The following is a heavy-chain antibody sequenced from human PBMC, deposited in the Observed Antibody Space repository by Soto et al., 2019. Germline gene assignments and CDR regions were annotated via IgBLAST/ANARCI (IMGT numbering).Heavy chain of an antibody. CDR1: GYGFTCNY. Sequence: ASVKVSCEAAGYGFTCNYIHWVRQAPEQGPEWMGEIGPESGATRYAQRFQGRVTMTRDMSITTVYMELNNLSPDDTAVYYCGRGRSGQIVVFYWGQGTPVTVSS. CDR3: GRGRSGQIVVFY. V-gene: IGHV1-2*02. D-gene: IGHD1-26*01. CDR2: IGPESGAT. J-gene: IGHJ4*02.